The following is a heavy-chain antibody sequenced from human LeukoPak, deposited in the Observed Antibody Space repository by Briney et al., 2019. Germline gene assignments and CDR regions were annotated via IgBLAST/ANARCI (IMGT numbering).Heavy chain of an antibody. V-gene: IGHV1-69*02. CDR3: AGLRKNGYFDL. Sequence: ASVKVSCKASGYTFTSYYMHWVRQAPGQGLEWMGRIIPIFGIANYAQKFQGRVTITADKSTSTAYMELSSLRSEDTAVYYCAGLRKNGYFDLWGRGTLVTVSS. CDR1: GYTFTSYY. J-gene: IGHJ2*01. CDR2: IIPIFGIA.